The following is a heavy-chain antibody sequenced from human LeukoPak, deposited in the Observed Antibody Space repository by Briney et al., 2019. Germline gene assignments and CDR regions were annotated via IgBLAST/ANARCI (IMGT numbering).Heavy chain of an antibody. J-gene: IGHJ3*02. V-gene: IGHV3-21*01. CDR1: GFTFSSHS. D-gene: IGHD6-13*01. CDR3: ARSYASSSLDAFDI. Sequence: GGSLRLSCAASGFTFSSHSMNWVRQAPGKGLEWVSSISSSSSYIYHADSVKGRFTISRDNAKNSLYLQMNSLRAEDTAVYYCARSYASSSLDAFDIWGQGPMVTVSS. CDR2: ISSSSSYI.